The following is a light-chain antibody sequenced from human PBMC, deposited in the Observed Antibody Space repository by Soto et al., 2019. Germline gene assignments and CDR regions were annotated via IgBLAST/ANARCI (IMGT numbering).Light chain of an antibody. CDR1: RSDVGSYNL. CDR2: EVS. CDR3: CSYAGSSTLV. Sequence: SSLAQPCSVYGSPWQSNTHSSPGTRSDVGSYNLVSWYQQHPGKAPKLMIYEVSKRPSGVSNRFSGSKSGNTASLTISGLQAEDEADYYCCSYAGSSTLVFGGGTKVTVL. V-gene: IGLV2-23*02. J-gene: IGLJ2*01.